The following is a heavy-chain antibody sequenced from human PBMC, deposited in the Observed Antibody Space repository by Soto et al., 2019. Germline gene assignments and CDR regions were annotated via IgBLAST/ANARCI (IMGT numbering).Heavy chain of an antibody. CDR2: ISGSGGST. V-gene: IGHV3-23*01. Sequence: DVSMSLSCSASGLTFSSYAMSWFRQAPGKRLEWVSAISGSGGSTYYADSVKGRFTISRDNSKKTLYLQMNSLRAEDTAVYYWAKDTLAIARRVYDHPHQGYWGPGTRVTI. J-gene: IGHJ4*02. CDR1: GLTFSSYA. CDR3: AKDTLAIARRVYDHPHQGY. D-gene: IGHD2-8*01.